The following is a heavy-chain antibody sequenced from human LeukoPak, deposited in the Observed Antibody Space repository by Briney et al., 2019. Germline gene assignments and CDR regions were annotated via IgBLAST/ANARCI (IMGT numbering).Heavy chain of an antibody. V-gene: IGHV4-39*01. D-gene: IGHD4-23*01. CDR2: ICYSGST. CDR1: GGSISSSGYY. CDR3: ATSPQYGGY. Sequence: PSETLSLTCTVSGGSISSSGYYWGWSRQPPGKGLEWIGSICYSGSTQYNPSLKSRVTISVDTSKNQFSLKLRSVTAADTAVYYCATSPQYGGYWGQGTLVTVSS. J-gene: IGHJ4*02.